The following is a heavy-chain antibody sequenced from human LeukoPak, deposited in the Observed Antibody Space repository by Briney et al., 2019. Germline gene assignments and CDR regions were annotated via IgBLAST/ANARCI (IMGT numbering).Heavy chain of an antibody. CDR3: AREDYYDSSGYYH. D-gene: IGHD3-22*01. CDR2: FDPEDGET. V-gene: IGHV1-24*01. Sequence: ASVKVSCKVSGYTLTELSMHWVRQAPGKGLEWMGGFDPEDGETIYAQKFQGRVTITRDTSASTAYMELSSLRSEDTAVYYCAREDYYDSSGYYHWGQGTLVTVSS. J-gene: IGHJ5*02. CDR1: GYTLTELS.